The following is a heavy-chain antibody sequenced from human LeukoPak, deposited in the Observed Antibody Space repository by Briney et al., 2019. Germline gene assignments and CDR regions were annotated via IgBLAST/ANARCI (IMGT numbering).Heavy chain of an antibody. V-gene: IGHV1-69*06. CDR3: ARDPAVAADNWFDP. D-gene: IGHD6-19*01. Sequence: SVKVSCKASGGTFSSYAISWVRQAPGQGLEWMGGIIPIFGTANYAQKFQGRVTITADKSTSTAYMELSSLRSEDTAVYYCARDPAVAADNWFDPWGQGTLVTVSS. CDR1: GGTFSSYA. CDR2: IIPIFGTA. J-gene: IGHJ5*02.